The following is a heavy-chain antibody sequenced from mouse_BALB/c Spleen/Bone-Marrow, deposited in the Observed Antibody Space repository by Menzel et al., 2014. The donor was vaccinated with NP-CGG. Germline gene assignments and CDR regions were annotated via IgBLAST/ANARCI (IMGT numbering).Heavy chain of an antibody. J-gene: IGHJ2*01. D-gene: IGHD2-4*01. CDR2: ISSGGHYT. V-gene: IGHV5-6-4*01. Sequence: EVHLVESGGGLVKPGGSLKLSCAASGFTFSSYSMSWVRQTPEKRLEWVATISSGGHYTYYPDSVKGRFTISRDNAKNTLYPQMSSLKSEDTAMYYCSKDGGYDYSYYFDYWGQGTTLTVSS. CDR3: SKDGGYDYSYYFDY. CDR1: GFTFSSYS.